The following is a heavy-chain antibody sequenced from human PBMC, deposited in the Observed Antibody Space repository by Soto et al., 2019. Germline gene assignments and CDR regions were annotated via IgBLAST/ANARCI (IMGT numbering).Heavy chain of an antibody. CDR2: IYPSDSDT. Sequence: PGESLKISCKDSGSSFTSYWFGCVRQMPGKGLEWMVIIYPSDSDTRYSPSFQGQVTISADKSTTTAFLQWSSLKASDTAMYYSARLWHQSYYYSSGYYSVPAYFAYWAQGTIVTVSS. CDR1: GSSFTSYW. J-gene: IGHJ4*02. D-gene: IGHD3-22*01. CDR3: ARLWHQSYYYSSGYYSVPAYFAY. V-gene: IGHV5-51*01.